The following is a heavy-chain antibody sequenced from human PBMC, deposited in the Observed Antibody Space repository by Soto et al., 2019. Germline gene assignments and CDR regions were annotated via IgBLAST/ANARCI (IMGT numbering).Heavy chain of an antibody. CDR3: AKDGWINSWFDP. CDR2: ISGNTLTT. CDR1: GFTFSGFA. Sequence: EVQLLESGGGLVQPGGSLRLSCAASGFTFSGFAMSWVRQAPGKGLEWISTISGNTLTTYYSDSVKSRFTISRDNSSDTFYLQMNSLRAEDTALYYCAKDGWINSWFDPWGQGTLVTVSS. D-gene: IGHD6-19*01. J-gene: IGHJ5*02. V-gene: IGHV3-23*01.